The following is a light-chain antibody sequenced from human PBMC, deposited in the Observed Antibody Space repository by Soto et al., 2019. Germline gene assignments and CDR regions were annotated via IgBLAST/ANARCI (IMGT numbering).Light chain of an antibody. CDR2: GAS. V-gene: IGKV3-20*01. CDR1: QSVSNNY. Sequence: EIVLTQSPGTLSLSPGERATLSCRASQSVSNNYLAWYQQKPGQAPRLLIYGASIRATGIPDRFSGSGSGTDFTLTISRLEPEDFAVYSCQQYVSVKRTFGQGTKV. J-gene: IGKJ1*01. CDR3: QQYVSVKRT.